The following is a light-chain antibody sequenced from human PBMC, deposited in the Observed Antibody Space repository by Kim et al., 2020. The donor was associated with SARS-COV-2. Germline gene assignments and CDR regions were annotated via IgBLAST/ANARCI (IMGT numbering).Light chain of an antibody. CDR2: DVS. CDR1: STEVGGYDC. V-gene: IGLV2-14*04. J-gene: IGLJ1*01. CDR3: SSYTITSTYV. Sequence: GQSITIPCPGTSTEVGGYDCVSWYGQHPGKAPKLIIFDVSKRPSGVSNRFSGSKSGNTASLTISGLQAEDEADYYCSSYTITSTYVFGTGTKVTVL.